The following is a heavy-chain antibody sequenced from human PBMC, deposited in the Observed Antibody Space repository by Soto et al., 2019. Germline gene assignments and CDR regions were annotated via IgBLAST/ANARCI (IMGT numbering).Heavy chain of an antibody. D-gene: IGHD3-10*01. CDR3: ARARTTIINYYYMDV. Sequence: SETLSLTCTVSDGSISSYYWSWIRQPPGKGLEWIGYIYYSGSTNYNPTLKSRVTISVDTSKNQFSLKLSSVTTADTAVYYCARARTTIINYYYMDVWGKGTTVTVSS. CDR1: DGSISSYY. CDR2: IYYSGST. V-gene: IGHV4-59*01. J-gene: IGHJ6*03.